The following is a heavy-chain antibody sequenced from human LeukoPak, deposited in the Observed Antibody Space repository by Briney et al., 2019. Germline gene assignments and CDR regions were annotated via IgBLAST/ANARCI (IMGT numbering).Heavy chain of an antibody. V-gene: IGHV4-38-2*02. Sequence: SETLSLTCTVSGGSISSGYYWGWIRQPPGKGLEWIGSIYHSGSTYYNPSLKSRVTISVDTSKNQFSLKLSSVTAADTAVYYCARQGDYDFWSGYYHRYFDYWGQGTLVTVSS. CDR2: IYHSGST. CDR3: ARQGDYDFWSGYYHRYFDY. J-gene: IGHJ4*02. D-gene: IGHD3-3*01. CDR1: GGSISSGYY.